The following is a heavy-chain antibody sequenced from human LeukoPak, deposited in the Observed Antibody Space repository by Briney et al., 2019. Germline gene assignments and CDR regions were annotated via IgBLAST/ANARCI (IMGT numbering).Heavy chain of an antibody. CDR1: GYTLTELS. CDR3: ATDRGFWSGQSGFDY. CDR2: FDPEDGET. V-gene: IGHV1-24*01. J-gene: IGHJ4*02. D-gene: IGHD3-3*01. Sequence: ASVKVSCKVYGYTLTELSMHWVRQVPGRGLEWMGSFDPEDGETIYAQKFQGRVTMTEDTSTDTAYMELSSLRSEDTAVYYCATDRGFWSGQSGFDYWGQGTLVTVSS.